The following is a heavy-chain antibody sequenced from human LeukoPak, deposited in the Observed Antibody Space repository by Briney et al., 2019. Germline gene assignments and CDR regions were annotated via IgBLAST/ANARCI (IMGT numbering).Heavy chain of an antibody. V-gene: IGHV3-30*18. CDR1: GFTFSSYG. CDR3: AKERPRRGFSGYVFDY. D-gene: IGHD3-22*01. J-gene: IGHJ4*02. Sequence: GGSPRLSCAASGFTFSSYGMHWVRQAPGKGLEWVAVISYDGSNKYYADSVKGRFTISRDNSKNTLYLQMNSLRAEDTAVYYCAKERPRRGFSGYVFDYWGQGTLVTVSS. CDR2: ISYDGSNK.